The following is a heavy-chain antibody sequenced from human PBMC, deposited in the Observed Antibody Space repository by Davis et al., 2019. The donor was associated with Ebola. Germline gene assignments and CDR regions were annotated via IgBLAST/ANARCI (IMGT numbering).Heavy chain of an antibody. D-gene: IGHD3-16*01. CDR1: GGTFSSYA. CDR2: IIPIFGTA. CDR3: ARGSDRTLSFGYFDY. Sequence: AASVKVSCKASGGTFSSYAISWVRQAPGQGLEWMGGIIPIFGTANYAQKLQGRVTITADESTSTAYMELSSLRSEDTAVYYCARGSDRTLSFGYFDYWGQGTLVTVSS. J-gene: IGHJ4*02. V-gene: IGHV1-69*13.